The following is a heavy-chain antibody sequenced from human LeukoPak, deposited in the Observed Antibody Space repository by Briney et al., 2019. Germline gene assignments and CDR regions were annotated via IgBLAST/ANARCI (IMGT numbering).Heavy chain of an antibody. CDR1: GGSISSYY. J-gene: IGHJ6*03. V-gene: IGHV4-59*01. D-gene: IGHD5-24*01. CDR3: ARNYNRFYYYMDV. Sequence: PSETLSLTCTASGGSISSYYWSWIRQPPGKGLEWIGYIYYSGSTNYNPSLKSRVTISVDTSKNQFSLKLSSVTAADTAVYYCARNYNRFYYYMDVWGKGTTVTVSS. CDR2: IYYSGST.